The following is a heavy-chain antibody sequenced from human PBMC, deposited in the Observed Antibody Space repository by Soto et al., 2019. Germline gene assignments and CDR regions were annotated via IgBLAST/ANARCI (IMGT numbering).Heavy chain of an antibody. V-gene: IGHV1-2*02. CDR3: ARDIGLDVDTARTTGYYYYGMDV. CDR1: GYTFTGYY. J-gene: IGHJ6*02. CDR2: INPNSGGT. D-gene: IGHD5-18*01. Sequence: ASVKVSCKXSGYTFTGYYMHWVRQAPGQGLEWMGWINPNSGGTNYAQKFQGRVTMTRDTSISTAYMELSRLRSDDTAVYYCARDIGLDVDTARTTGYYYYGMDVWGQGTTVTVSS.